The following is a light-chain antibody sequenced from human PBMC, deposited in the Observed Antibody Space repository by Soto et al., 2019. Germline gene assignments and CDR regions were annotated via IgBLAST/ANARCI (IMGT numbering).Light chain of an antibody. CDR2: DVN. CDR3: SSYAGSTTFDV. J-gene: IGLJ1*01. Sequence: QSALTQHPCASGSPGQSVAISCTGTNSDVGGYNYVSWYQQHPGKAPKLMIYDVNKRPSGVPDRFSGSKSGNTASLTVSGLQAEDEADYYCSSYAGSTTFDVFGTGTKVTVL. CDR1: NSDVGGYNY. V-gene: IGLV2-8*01.